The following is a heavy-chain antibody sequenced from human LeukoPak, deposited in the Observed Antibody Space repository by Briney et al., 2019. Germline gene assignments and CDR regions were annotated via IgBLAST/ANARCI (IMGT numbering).Heavy chain of an antibody. J-gene: IGHJ4*02. CDR1: GGSISSYY. D-gene: IGHD2-15*01. CDR3: ARDRGCSGGSCYSRPYYFDY. V-gene: IGHV4-59*01. Sequence: SETLSLTCTVSGGSISSYYWSWIRQPPGKGLEWIGYIYYSGSTNYNPSLKSRVTISVDTSKNQFSLKLSSVTAADTAVYYCARDRGCSGGSCYSRPYYFDYWGQGTLVTVSS. CDR2: IYYSGST.